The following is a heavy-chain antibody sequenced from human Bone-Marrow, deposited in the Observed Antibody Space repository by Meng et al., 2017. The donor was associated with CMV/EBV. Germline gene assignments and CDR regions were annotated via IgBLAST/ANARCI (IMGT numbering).Heavy chain of an antibody. CDR2: ISGSGGST. V-gene: IGHV3-23*01. J-gene: IGHJ4*02. CDR3: ARGKNSGVYRYSFDY. Sequence: ESLKISCAASGFTFSSYAMSWVRQAPGKGLEWVSAISGSGGSTYYADSVKGRFTISRDNSKNTLYLQMNSLRAEDTAVYYCARGKNSGVYRYSFDYWGQGTLVNVYS. D-gene: IGHD1-26*01. CDR1: GFTFSSYA.